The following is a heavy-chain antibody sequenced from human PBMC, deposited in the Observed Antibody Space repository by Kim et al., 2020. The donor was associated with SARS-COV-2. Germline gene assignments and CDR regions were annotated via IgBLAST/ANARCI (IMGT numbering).Heavy chain of an antibody. Sequence: GGSLRLSCAASGFTFSSYGMHWVRQAPGKGLEWVAVISYDGSNKYYADSVKGRFTISRDNSKNTLYLQMNSLRAEDTAVYYCAKDRDILTGYYHGRGKYGMDVWGQGTTVTVSS. J-gene: IGHJ6*02. V-gene: IGHV3-30*18. CDR1: GFTFSSYG. CDR3: AKDRDILTGYYHGRGKYGMDV. CDR2: ISYDGSNK. D-gene: IGHD3-9*01.